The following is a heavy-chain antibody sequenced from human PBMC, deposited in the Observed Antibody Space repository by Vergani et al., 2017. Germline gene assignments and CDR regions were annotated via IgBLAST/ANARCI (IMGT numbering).Heavy chain of an antibody. CDR1: GGSFTSYH. D-gene: IGHD4-11*01. CDR3: ARVNTETNGHLYYYYYMDV. V-gene: IGHV4-34*01. CDR2: IDHTGRP. J-gene: IGHJ6*03. Sequence: QVQLQQWGGGLLKPSETLSLTCVVNGGSFTSYHWSWIPQSPGAGLEWVGDIDHTGRPDYNPSLKSRVTMSVDKSRNQFSLSLNSVTATDTAIYFCARVNTETNGHLYYYYYMDVWGQGTAVTVSS.